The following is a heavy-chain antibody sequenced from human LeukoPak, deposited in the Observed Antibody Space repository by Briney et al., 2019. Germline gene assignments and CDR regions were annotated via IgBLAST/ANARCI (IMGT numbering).Heavy chain of an antibody. CDR2: IYTSGST. V-gene: IGHV4-4*07. Sequence: ASETLSLTCTVSGGSISSYYWSWIRQPAGKGLEWIGRIYTSGSTNYNPSLKSRVTMSVDTSKNQFSLKLSSVTAADTAVYYCARVGRYCSGGSCPNWFDPWGQGTLVTVSS. CDR1: GGSISSYY. D-gene: IGHD2-15*01. J-gene: IGHJ5*02. CDR3: ARVGRYCSGGSCPNWFDP.